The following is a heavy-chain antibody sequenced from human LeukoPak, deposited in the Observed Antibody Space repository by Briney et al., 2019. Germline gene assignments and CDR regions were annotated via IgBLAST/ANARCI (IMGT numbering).Heavy chain of an antibody. D-gene: IGHD1-26*01. V-gene: IGHV3-23*01. CDR2: ISGSGGST. Sequence: GGSLRLSCAASGFTFSSYAMSWVRQAPGKGLEWVSAISGSGGSTYYADSVKGRFTISRDNSKNTLYLQMNSLRAEDTAVYYCARGSGSYYGFDIWGQGTMVTVSS. CDR3: ARGSGSYYGFDI. CDR1: GFTFSSYA. J-gene: IGHJ3*02.